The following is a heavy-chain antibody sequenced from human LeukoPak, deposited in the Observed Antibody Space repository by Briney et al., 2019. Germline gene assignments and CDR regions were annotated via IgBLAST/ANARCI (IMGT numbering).Heavy chain of an antibody. Sequence: WGALRLSCAAPGFTFSSYGMHWVRQAPGKGLEWVAFTRYDGSNKYYADSVKGRFTISRDNSKNTLYLQMNSLRAEDTAVYYCAKTPGEEDNFDYWGQGTLVTVSS. V-gene: IGHV3-30*02. J-gene: IGHJ4*02. CDR3: AKTPGEEDNFDY. D-gene: IGHD2-15*01. CDR1: GFTFSSYG. CDR2: TRYDGSNK.